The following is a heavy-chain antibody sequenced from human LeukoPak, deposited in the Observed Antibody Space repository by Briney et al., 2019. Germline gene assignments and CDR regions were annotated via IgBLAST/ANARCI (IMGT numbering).Heavy chain of an antibody. V-gene: IGHV1-8*01. D-gene: IGHD3-16*02. J-gene: IGHJ6*03. Sequence: RASVKVSCKASGYTFTSYDINWVRQATGQGLEWMGWMNPNSGNTGYAQKFQGRVTMTRNTSISTAYMELSSLRSEDTAVYYCARGRYSYYYYYMDVWGKGTTVTVSS. CDR2: MNPNSGNT. CDR1: GYTFTSYD. CDR3: ARGRYSYYYYYMDV.